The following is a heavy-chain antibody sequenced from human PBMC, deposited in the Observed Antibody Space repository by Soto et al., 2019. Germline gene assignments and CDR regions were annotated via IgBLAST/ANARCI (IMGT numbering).Heavy chain of an antibody. J-gene: IGHJ6*02. Sequence: QVHLVESGGGVVQPGRSLRLSCAASGFIFSTYAMHWVRQAPGKGLEGVAVISYDGYFKYYAYSLKGRFTISRDNSKNLLYLQMHSLGAEDTAVYYCVRVQSKGADTKYRGYHYYGMDVWGQGTTVTVSS. V-gene: IGHV3-30*04. CDR1: GFIFSTYA. CDR2: ISYDGYFK. CDR3: VRVQSKGADTKYRGYHYYGMDV. D-gene: IGHD2-2*02.